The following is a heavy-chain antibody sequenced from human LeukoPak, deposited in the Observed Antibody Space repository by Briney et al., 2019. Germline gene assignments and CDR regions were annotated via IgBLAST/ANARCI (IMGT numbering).Heavy chain of an antibody. Sequence: SETLSLTCAVYGGSFSGYYWSWIRQPPGKGLEWIGEINHSGSTNYNPSLKSRVTISVDTSKNQFSLKLGSVTAADTAVYYCAQYIRDSGTYNFDHWGQGTLVTVSS. J-gene: IGHJ4*02. CDR3: AQYIRDSGTYNFDH. CDR1: GGSFSGYY. D-gene: IGHD1-1*01. CDR2: INHSGST. V-gene: IGHV4-34*01.